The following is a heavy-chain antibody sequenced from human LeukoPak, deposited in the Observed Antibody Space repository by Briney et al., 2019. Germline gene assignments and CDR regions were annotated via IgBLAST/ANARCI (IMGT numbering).Heavy chain of an antibody. V-gene: IGHV3-21*01. J-gene: IGHJ3*02. D-gene: IGHD1-26*01. CDR1: GFTFSSYS. CDR2: ISSSSSYI. CDR3: AGDPTSSWETAFDI. Sequence: PGGSLRLSCPASGFTFSSYSMNWVRQAPGKGLDWVSSISSSSSYIYYADSVNGRFTISRDDAKNSLYLQMSSLRAEDTAVYYCAGDPTSSWETAFDIWGQGTMVTVSS.